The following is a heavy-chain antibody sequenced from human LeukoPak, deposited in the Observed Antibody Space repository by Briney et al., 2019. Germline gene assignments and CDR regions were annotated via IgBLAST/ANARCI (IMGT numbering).Heavy chain of an antibody. Sequence: ASVKVSCKASRYTFTSYYMHWVRQAPGQGLEWMGGIIPIFGTANYAQKFQGRVTITADESTSTAYMELSSLRSEDTAVYYCARENDYDILTGYSIRPVYYFDYWGQGTLVTVSS. J-gene: IGHJ4*02. CDR2: IIPIFGTA. CDR1: RYTFTSYY. D-gene: IGHD3-9*01. CDR3: ARENDYDILTGYSIRPVYYFDY. V-gene: IGHV1-69*13.